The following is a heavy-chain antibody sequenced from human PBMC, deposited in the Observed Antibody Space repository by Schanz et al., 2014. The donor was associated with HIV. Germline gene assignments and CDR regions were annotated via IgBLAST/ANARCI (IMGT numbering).Heavy chain of an antibody. J-gene: IGHJ4*02. D-gene: IGHD1-26*01. CDR1: GYGYIFTTYY. V-gene: IGHV1-69*01. CDR3: ARDGSGVLGAIFYYFDY. Sequence: QAQLVQSGAEVKKPGASVKISCKASGYGYIFTTYYIHWVRQAPGQGLEWMGGIIPLFGTANYAQRFQGRVTITADESTSTTYMKLSGLTSEDTAVYYCARDGSGVLGAIFYYFDYWGQGTLVTVSS. CDR2: IIPLFGTA.